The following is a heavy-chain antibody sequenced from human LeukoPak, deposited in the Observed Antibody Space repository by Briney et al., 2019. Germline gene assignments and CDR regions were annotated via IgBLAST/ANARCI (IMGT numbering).Heavy chain of an antibody. J-gene: IGHJ4*02. CDR1: GITFSSYA. V-gene: IGHV3-30-3*01. Sequence: GGSLRLPCAVSGITFSSYAMHWVRQAPGKGLEWVAVISYDGSNKYYADSVKGRFTISRDNSKNTLYLQMNSLRAEDTAVYYCARETGSAVGSTDFDYWGQGTLVTVSS. D-gene: IGHD4-17*01. CDR2: ISYDGSNK. CDR3: ARETGSAVGSTDFDY.